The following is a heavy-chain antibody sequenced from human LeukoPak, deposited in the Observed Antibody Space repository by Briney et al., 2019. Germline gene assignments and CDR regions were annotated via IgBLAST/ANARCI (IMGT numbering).Heavy chain of an antibody. D-gene: IGHD2-2*01. V-gene: IGHV1-2*02. Sequence: ASVKVSCKASGYTFTGYYMHWVRQAPGQGLEWMGWINPNSGGTNYAQKFRGRVTMTRDTSISTAYMELGRLRSDDTAVYYCARYCSSTSCPDWYFDLWGRGTLVTVSS. CDR2: INPNSGGT. CDR3: ARYCSSTSCPDWYFDL. CDR1: GYTFTGYY. J-gene: IGHJ2*01.